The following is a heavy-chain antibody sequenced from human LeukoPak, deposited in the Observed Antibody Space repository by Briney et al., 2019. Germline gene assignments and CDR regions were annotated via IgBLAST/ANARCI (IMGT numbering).Heavy chain of an antibody. V-gene: IGHV3-7*01. CDR3: GRGTRSPDH. D-gene: IGHD1-14*01. CDR2: IKEDGSEK. Sequence: PGGSLRLSCTVSGFTFSNYWMTWVRQAPGKGLEWVATIKEDGSEKYYVDSLRGRSTISRDNTKNSLYLQLSSLRAEDTAVYHCGRGTRSPDHWGQGTLVTVSS. J-gene: IGHJ4*02. CDR1: GFTFSNYW.